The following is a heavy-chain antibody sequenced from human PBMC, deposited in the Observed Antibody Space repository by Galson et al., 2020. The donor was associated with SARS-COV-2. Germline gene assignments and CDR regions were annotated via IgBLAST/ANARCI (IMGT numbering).Heavy chain of an antibody. V-gene: IGHV3-43*02. D-gene: IGHD3-3*01. CDR3: AIFAVVTVGDAFDV. CDR1: GFTFHDYA. J-gene: IGHJ3*01. Sequence: TGGSLRLSCAASGFTFHDYAVHWVRQGPGKGLEWVSLISGDGGSTYYADSVKGRFTISRDNSKNSLYLQMNSLTTEDTALYYCAIFAVVTVGDAFDVWGQGTVVTVSS. CDR2: ISGDGGST.